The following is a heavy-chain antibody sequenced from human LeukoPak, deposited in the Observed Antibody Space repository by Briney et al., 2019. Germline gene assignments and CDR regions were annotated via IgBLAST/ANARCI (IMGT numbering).Heavy chain of an antibody. Sequence: GGSLRLSCAASGFTFSSYGMHWVRQAPGKGLEWVAVISYDGSNKYYADSVKGRFTISRDNSKNTLYLQMNSLRAEDTAVYYCAKDRDSSGWYSARTYAYWGQGTLVTVSS. CDR3: AKDRDSSGWYSARTYAY. V-gene: IGHV3-30*18. CDR2: ISYDGSNK. D-gene: IGHD6-19*01. J-gene: IGHJ4*02. CDR1: GFTFSSYG.